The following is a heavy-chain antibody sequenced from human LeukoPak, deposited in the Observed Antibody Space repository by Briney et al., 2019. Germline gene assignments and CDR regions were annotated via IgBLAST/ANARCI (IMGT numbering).Heavy chain of an antibody. D-gene: IGHD6-13*01. V-gene: IGHV1-46*03. J-gene: IGHJ4*02. CDR2: INPSGGST. CDR3: ARAGYWAASGYATF. Sequence: ASVKVSCKASGYTFTSYYMHLVRQAPGQGLEWMGIINPSGGSTTYAQKFQGRVTMTRDKSTSTVYMALSSLTSEDTAGYYCARAGYWAASGYATFGGQGTLVTVSS. CDR1: GYTFTSYY.